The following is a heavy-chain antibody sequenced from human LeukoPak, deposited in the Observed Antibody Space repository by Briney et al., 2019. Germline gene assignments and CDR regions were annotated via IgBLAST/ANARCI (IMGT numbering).Heavy chain of an antibody. V-gene: IGHV4-4*07. CDR1: GGSISNYY. D-gene: IGHD2/OR15-2a*01. CDR3: ARDFYGDDGHHPFDY. Sequence: PSETLSLTCSASGGSISNYYWNWIRQPAGKGLEWIGRIYASGSTNYNPSLKSRVTISMDKSKNHFSLNLKSVTAADTGFYYCARDFYGDDGHHPFDYWGQGIQVTVSS. J-gene: IGHJ4*02. CDR2: IYASGST.